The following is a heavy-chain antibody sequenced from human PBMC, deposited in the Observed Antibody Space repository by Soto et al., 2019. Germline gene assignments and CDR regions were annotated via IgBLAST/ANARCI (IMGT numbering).Heavy chain of an antibody. CDR2: ISAYTGNT. D-gene: IGHD1-26*01. V-gene: IGHV1-18*01. CDR3: ARMVVGATIDY. J-gene: IGHJ4*02. CDR1: GYPFTSYG. Sequence: QVQLVQSGAEVKKPGASVKVSCKASGYPFTSYGISWVRQAPGPGLEWRGWISAYTGNTNYAQKLQGRVPMTTDTSTSTAYMELRSLRSDDTAVYYCARMVVGATIDYWGQGTLVTVSS.